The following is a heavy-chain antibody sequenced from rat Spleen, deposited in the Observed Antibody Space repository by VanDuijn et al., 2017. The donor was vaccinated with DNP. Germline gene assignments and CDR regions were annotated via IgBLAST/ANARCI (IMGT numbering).Heavy chain of an antibody. D-gene: IGHD1-11*01. Sequence: EVQLVELGGGLVQPGGSLKLSCVASGFTFSKYGMAWVRQAPTKGLEWVAAISTGGGNTYYRDSVKGRFTISRDNAKNTLQLQMNNLRSEDTATYYCARDAGGPFDYWGQGVMVTVSS. J-gene: IGHJ2*01. CDR3: ARDAGGPFDY. CDR2: ISTGGGNT. CDR1: GFTFSKYG. V-gene: IGHV5S13*01.